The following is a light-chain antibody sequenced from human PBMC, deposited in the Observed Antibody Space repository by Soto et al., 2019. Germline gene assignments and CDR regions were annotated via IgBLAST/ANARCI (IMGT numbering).Light chain of an antibody. CDR1: QSISSY. Sequence: DIQMTQSTSSLSASVGGRVTITCRASQSISSYLNWYQQKPGKAPKLLIYAASSLQSRVPSRFSGSGSGTDFTLTISSLQPEDFATYYCQQSYSTPRTFGQGTNVDIK. V-gene: IGKV1-39*01. J-gene: IGKJ1*01. CDR3: QQSYSTPRT. CDR2: AAS.